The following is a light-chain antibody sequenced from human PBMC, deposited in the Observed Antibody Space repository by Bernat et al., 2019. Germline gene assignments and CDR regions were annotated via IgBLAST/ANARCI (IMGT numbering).Light chain of an antibody. V-gene: IGLV1-44*01. J-gene: IGLJ3*02. CDR1: SSNIGRNS. Sequence: QSVLTQPPSASGTPGQRVTISCSGSSSNIGRNSVNWYQQVPGTAPRLLMYGDNQRPSGVPDRFSGSKSGTSASLAIRGLQSEDEADYYCAAWDNSLNGYWVFGGGTKLTV. CDR3: AAWDNSLNGYWV. CDR2: GDN.